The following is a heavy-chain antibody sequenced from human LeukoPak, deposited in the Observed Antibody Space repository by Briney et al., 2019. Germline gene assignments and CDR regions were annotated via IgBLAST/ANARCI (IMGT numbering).Heavy chain of an antibody. CDR2: IKQDGSEK. V-gene: IGHV3-7*03. J-gene: IGHJ4*02. Sequence: PGGSLRLSCAASGFTFSSYAMSWVRQAPGKGLEWVANIKQDGSEKYYVDSVKGRFTISRDNAKNSLYLQMNSLRAEDTAVYYCAKEYYYDSSGYYSVPIFDYWGQGTLVTVSS. CDR1: GFTFSSYA. CDR3: AKEYYYDSSGYYSVPIFDY. D-gene: IGHD3-22*01.